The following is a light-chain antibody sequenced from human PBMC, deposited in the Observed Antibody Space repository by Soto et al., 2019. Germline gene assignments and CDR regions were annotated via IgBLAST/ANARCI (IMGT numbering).Light chain of an antibody. V-gene: IGKV3-20*01. CDR2: VAS. CDR3: QQFGSSQWT. Sequence: EIVLTQSPGTLSLSPGERATLSCRASQSVSNNYLAWYQQIPGQAPRLLISVASTRATGIPDRFRGSGSGTDFTLTISRLEPEDFAVYYCQQFGSSQWTFGQGTKVEIK. CDR1: QSVSNNY. J-gene: IGKJ1*01.